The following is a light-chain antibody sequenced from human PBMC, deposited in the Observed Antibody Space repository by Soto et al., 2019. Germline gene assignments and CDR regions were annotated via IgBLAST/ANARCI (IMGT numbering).Light chain of an antibody. CDR2: GAS. CDR3: QQYGSPYT. V-gene: IGKV3-20*01. J-gene: IGKJ2*01. Sequence: EIVLTQSPGTLSLSPGERATLSCRASQSVSSSYLAWYQQKPGQAPMLVIYGASSRATGIPDRFSGSGSGTDFTLTISRLEPEDFAVYYCQQYGSPYTFGQGTKLEIK. CDR1: QSVSSSY.